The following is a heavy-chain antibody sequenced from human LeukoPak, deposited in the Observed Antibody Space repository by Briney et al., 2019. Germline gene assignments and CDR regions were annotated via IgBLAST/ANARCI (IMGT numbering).Heavy chain of an antibody. Sequence: GGSLRLSCAASEFTFNNYAMTWARQAPGKGLEWVANIKQDGSEKYYVDSVRGRFTISRDNARNSLYLHMNSLRAEDTAVYYCARRGWFGELFPANYWGQGTLVTVSS. CDR1: EFTFNNYA. CDR2: IKQDGSEK. CDR3: ARRGWFGELFPANY. J-gene: IGHJ4*02. D-gene: IGHD3-10*01. V-gene: IGHV3-7*01.